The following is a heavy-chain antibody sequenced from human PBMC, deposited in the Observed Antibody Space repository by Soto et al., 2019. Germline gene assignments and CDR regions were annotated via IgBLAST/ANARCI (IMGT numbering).Heavy chain of an antibody. D-gene: IGHD3-10*01. Sequence: VQVQESGPGLVKPSGTLSLTCTVSGGSISSYHWNWIRQPPGEGLEWIGDIYYSGSTHYSPSLKSRVTMSVDTSNNQSSLKLTSVTAADSAVYFCARLSGDYYGSDVWGQGTTVTVSS. CDR3: ARLSGDYYGSDV. CDR1: GGSISSYH. V-gene: IGHV4-59*01. CDR2: IYYSGST. J-gene: IGHJ6*02.